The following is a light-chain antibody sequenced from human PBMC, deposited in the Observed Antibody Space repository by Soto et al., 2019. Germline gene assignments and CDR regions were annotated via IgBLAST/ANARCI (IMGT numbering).Light chain of an antibody. CDR3: QHRRNWWT. CDR1: QSISRY. J-gene: IGKJ1*01. Sequence: EVVLTQSPATLSLSPGERATLSCRASQSISRYLACYQQRPGQAPRLLIYAASNRATGIPARFSGSGSGTDFTLTISRLEPEDFAVYFCQHRRNWWTFGQGTKVDIK. CDR2: AAS. V-gene: IGKV3-11*01.